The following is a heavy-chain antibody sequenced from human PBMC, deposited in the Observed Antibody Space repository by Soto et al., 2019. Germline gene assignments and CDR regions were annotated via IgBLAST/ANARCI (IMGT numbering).Heavy chain of an antibody. CDR2: ISYDGSNK. Sequence: QVQLVESGGGVVQPGRSLRLSCAASGFTFSSYGMHWVRQAPGKGLEWVAVISYDGSNKYYADSVKGRFTISRDNSKNTLYLQMNSLRAEDTAVYYCAKGHGYPMGYYYGMDVWGQGTTVTVSS. J-gene: IGHJ6*02. CDR1: GFTFSSYG. V-gene: IGHV3-30*18. D-gene: IGHD5-18*01. CDR3: AKGHGYPMGYYYGMDV.